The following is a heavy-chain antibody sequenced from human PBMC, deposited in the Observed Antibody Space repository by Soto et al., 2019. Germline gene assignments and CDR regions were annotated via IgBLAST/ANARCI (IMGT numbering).Heavy chain of an antibody. CDR3: ARVDYGGNQAVDY. J-gene: IGHJ4*02. CDR1: GGTFSSYA. D-gene: IGHD4-17*01. V-gene: IGHV1-69*13. CDR2: IIPIFGTA. Sequence: EASVKVSCKASGGTFSSYAISWVRQAPGQGLEWMGGIIPIFGTANYAQKFQGRVTITADESTSTAYMELSSLRSEDTAVYYCARVDYGGNQAVDYWGQGTLVTVSS.